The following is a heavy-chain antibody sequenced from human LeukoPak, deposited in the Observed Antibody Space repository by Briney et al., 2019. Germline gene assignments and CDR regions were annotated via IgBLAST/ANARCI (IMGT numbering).Heavy chain of an antibody. D-gene: IGHD3-10*01. Sequence: GGSLRLSCAASGFTFSSYAMSWVRQAPGKGLEWVSTITGSGGSTYYADSVRGRFTISRANSKNTLYLQMLSLRAEDTAVYYCARVWFGYFFQWGQGALVTVSS. CDR2: ITGSGGST. J-gene: IGHJ4*02. CDR3: ARVWFGYFFQ. V-gene: IGHV3-23*01. CDR1: GFTFSSYA.